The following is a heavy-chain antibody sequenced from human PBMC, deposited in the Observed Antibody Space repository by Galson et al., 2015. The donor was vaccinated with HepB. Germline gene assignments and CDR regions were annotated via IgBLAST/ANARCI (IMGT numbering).Heavy chain of an antibody. CDR2: ISGNGGST. CDR3: ARDLNPGLAVAGFLQD. D-gene: IGHD6-19*01. CDR1: GFTFSSYA. Sequence: SLRLSCAASGFTFSSYAMHWVRQAPGKGLEYVSAISGNGGSTYYANSVKGRLTISRDNSKNTLYLQMGSLRAEDMAVYYCARDLNPGLAVAGFLQDCGQGP. V-gene: IGHV3-64*01. J-gene: IGHJ1*01.